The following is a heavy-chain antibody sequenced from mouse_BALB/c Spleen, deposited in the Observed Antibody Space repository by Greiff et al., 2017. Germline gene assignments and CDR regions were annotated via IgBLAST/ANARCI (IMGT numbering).Heavy chain of an antibody. D-gene: IGHD1-1*01. CDR1: GFSLTSYG. CDR3: ARDYYGSSSFAY. J-gene: IGHJ3*01. Sequence: VKVVESGPGLVAPSQSLSITCTVSGFSLTSYGVHWVRQPPGKGLEWLGVIWAGGSTNYNSALMSRLSISKDNSKSQVFLKMNSLQTDDTAMYYCARDYYGSSSFAYWGQGTLVTVSA. V-gene: IGHV2-9*02. CDR2: IWAGGST.